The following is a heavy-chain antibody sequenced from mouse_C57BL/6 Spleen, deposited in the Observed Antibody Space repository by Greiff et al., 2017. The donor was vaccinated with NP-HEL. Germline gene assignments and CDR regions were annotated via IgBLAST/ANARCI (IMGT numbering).Heavy chain of an antibody. Sequence: VQLQESGAELMKPGASVKLSCKATGYTFTGYWIEWVKQRPGHGLEWIGEILPGSGSTNYNEKFKGKATFTADTSSNTAYMQLSSLTTEDSSIYYCARKADYYGSSSYWYFDVWGTGTTVTVSS. V-gene: IGHV1-9*01. CDR2: ILPGSGST. CDR1: GYTFTGYW. CDR3: ARKADYYGSSSYWYFDV. J-gene: IGHJ1*03. D-gene: IGHD1-1*01.